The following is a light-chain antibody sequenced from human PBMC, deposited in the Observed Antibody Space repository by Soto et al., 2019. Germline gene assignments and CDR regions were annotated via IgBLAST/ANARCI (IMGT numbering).Light chain of an antibody. J-gene: IGLJ1*01. V-gene: IGLV2-11*01. CDR1: TSDVGGYNY. CDR2: DVT. CDR3: CSYAGSYCYV. Sequence: QSALTQPRSVSGSHGQSVAISCTGTTSDVGGYNYVSWYQQHPSKAPKLMIYDVTKRPSGVPDRFSGSKSGNTASLTISGLQAEDEADYYCCSYAGSYCYVFGTGTKLTVL.